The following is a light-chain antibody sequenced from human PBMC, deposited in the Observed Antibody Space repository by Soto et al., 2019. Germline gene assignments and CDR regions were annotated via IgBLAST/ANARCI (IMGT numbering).Light chain of an antibody. V-gene: IGKV3-20*01. J-gene: IGKJ1*01. CDR3: QHYGSSPET. CDR1: QSVSID. CDR2: GAS. Sequence: ILLTQSPGTLSLSQGERATLSCRASQSVSIDLAWYQQKPGQAPRLLIYGASSRATGIPDRFSGSGSGTDFTLTISRLEPEDFAVYYCQHYGSSPETFGQGTKV.